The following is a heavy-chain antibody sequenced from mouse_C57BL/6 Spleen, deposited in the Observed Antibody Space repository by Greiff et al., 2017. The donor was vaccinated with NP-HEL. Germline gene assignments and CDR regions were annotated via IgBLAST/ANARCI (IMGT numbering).Heavy chain of an antibody. CDR3: ASAPLPYAMDY. D-gene: IGHD6-1*01. CDR2: IYPGDGAT. CDR1: GYAFSSSW. J-gene: IGHJ4*01. Sequence: QVQLQQSGPELVKPGASVKISCKASGYAFSSSWMNWVKQRPGKGLEWIGRIYPGDGATNYNGKFKGKATLTADKSSSAAYMQRSSLSSEYSAVYFCASAPLPYAMDYWGQGTSVTVSS. V-gene: IGHV1-82*01.